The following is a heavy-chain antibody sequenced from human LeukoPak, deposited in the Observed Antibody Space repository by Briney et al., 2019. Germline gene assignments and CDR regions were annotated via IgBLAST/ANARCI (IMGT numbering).Heavy chain of an antibody. CDR3: ASTGIAAAGSDY. Sequence: SETLSLTCTVSGGSISSGSYYWSWIRQPAGKALEWIGRIYTSGSTNYNPSLKSRVTISVDTSKNQFSLKLSSVTAADTAVYYCASTGIAAAGSDYWGQGTLVTVSS. CDR1: GGSISSGSYY. J-gene: IGHJ4*02. D-gene: IGHD6-13*01. CDR2: IYTSGST. V-gene: IGHV4-61*02.